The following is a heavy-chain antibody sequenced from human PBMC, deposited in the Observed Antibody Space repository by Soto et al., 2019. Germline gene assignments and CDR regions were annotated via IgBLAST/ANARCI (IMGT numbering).Heavy chain of an antibody. Sequence: GGSLRLSCAASGITFSNYAMSWVRQAPGKGLEWVSRVNSDGSRTSYADSVKGRFTISRDNAKNTLYLQMTSLRAEDTAVYYCARDVQLQSFDYWGQGTLVTVSS. CDR3: ARDVQLQSFDY. CDR2: VNSDGSRT. V-gene: IGHV3-74*01. CDR1: GITFSNYA. D-gene: IGHD5-18*01. J-gene: IGHJ4*02.